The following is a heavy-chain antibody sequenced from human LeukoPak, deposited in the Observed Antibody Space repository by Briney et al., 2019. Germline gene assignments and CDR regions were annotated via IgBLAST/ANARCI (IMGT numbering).Heavy chain of an antibody. CDR3: AKVPIPVAGNNYYRMDV. J-gene: IGHJ6*02. V-gene: IGHV3-30*18. Sequence: GGSLRLSCAASGFTFSSYGMYWVRQAPGKGLEWVAVISSDGSNKYYVDSVKGRFTISRDNSKNTLYLQMNSLRAEDTAVYYCAKVPIPVAGNNYYRMDVWGQGTTVSVSS. CDR2: ISSDGSNK. CDR1: GFTFSSYG. D-gene: IGHD6-19*01.